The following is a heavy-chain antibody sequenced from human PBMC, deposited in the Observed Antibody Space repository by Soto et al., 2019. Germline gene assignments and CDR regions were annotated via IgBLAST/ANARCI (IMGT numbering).Heavy chain of an antibody. V-gene: IGHV3-30-3*01. Sequence: QMQLVESGGGVVQPGRSLRLSCAASGFSFRNYNLHWVRQAPGKGLEWVAVVSHDGVNKHYAESVKGRLSISRDSSRDTLYLQMNSLRPEDTAVYYCVRETQIVMVVVPTPGSPGAFDMWGQGTMVNVSS. CDR1: GFSFRNYN. D-gene: IGHD2-15*01. CDR2: VSHDGVNK. J-gene: IGHJ3*02. CDR3: VRETQIVMVVVPTPGSPGAFDM.